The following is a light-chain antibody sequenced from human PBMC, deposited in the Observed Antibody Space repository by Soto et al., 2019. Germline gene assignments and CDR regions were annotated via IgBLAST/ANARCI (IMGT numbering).Light chain of an antibody. V-gene: IGKV1-5*03. CDR1: QNVNIW. CDR2: KTS. Sequence: DIRVTQSPSTLSAYVGDRVIITCRAIQNVNIWLAWYQQRPREAPKLLIYKTSSLESGVPSRFSGSGSGTEFTLTISSLEPDDFGTYFCLQYNSHPYTFGQGTKLEIK. J-gene: IGKJ2*01. CDR3: LQYNSHPYT.